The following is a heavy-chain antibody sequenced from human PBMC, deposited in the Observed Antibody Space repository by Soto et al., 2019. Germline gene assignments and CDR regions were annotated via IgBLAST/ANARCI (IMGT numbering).Heavy chain of an antibody. J-gene: IGHJ6*02. V-gene: IGHV1-46*01. Sequence: ASVKVSCKASGYTFTSYYMHWVRQAPGQGLEWMGIINPSGGSTSYAQKFQGRVTMTRDTSTSTVYMELSSLRSEDTAVYYCARHRQWPHGVDYYGMDVWGQGTTVTVSS. CDR1: GYTFTSYY. D-gene: IGHD6-19*01. CDR3: ARHRQWPHGVDYYGMDV. CDR2: INPSGGST.